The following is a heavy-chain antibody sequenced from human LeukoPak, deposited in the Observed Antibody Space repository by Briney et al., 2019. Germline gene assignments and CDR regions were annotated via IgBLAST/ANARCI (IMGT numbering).Heavy chain of an antibody. Sequence: GRSLRLSCAVSGFTFGNYGMHWVRQAPGKGLEWVALISYDGSSEYYADSVKGRFTISRDNSKNTLYLQMNSLRAEDTAVYYCASHGTAYYDFWSGYYLDYWGQGTLVTVSS. V-gene: IGHV3-30*03. CDR1: GFTFGNYG. D-gene: IGHD3-3*01. CDR2: ISYDGSSE. CDR3: ASHGTAYYDFWSGYYLDY. J-gene: IGHJ4*02.